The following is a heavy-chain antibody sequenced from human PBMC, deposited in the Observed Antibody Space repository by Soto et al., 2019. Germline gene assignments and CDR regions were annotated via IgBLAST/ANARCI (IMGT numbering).Heavy chain of an antibody. J-gene: IGHJ3*02. V-gene: IGHV3-23*01. D-gene: IGHD3-22*01. CDR2: ITGGGGST. Sequence: GGSLRLCCAGSGFTFRTYAMSWVRQAPGKGLEWVSAITGGGGSTYHADSVRGRFTISRDNSKNTLYLQMNSLRAEDTAVYYCARERSSGITVAFDIWGQGTMVTVSS. CDR1: GFTFRTYA. CDR3: ARERSSGITVAFDI.